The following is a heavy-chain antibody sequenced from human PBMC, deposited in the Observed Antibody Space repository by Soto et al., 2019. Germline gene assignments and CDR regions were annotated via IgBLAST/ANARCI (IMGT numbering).Heavy chain of an antibody. J-gene: IGHJ4*02. CDR1: GFTFSSYG. Sequence: QVQLVESGGGVVQPGRSLRLSCAASGFTFSSYGMHWVRQAPGKGLEWVAVISYDGSNKYYADSVKGRFTISRDNSKNTLDLQMNSLRAEDTAVYYCAKETYYYGEGYWGQGTLVTVSS. D-gene: IGHD3-10*01. V-gene: IGHV3-30*18. CDR2: ISYDGSNK. CDR3: AKETYYYGEGY.